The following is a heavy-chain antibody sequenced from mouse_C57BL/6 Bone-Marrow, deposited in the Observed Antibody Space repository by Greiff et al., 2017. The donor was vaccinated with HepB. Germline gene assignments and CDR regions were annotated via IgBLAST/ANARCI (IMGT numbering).Heavy chain of an antibody. CDR2: IYPGGGYT. CDR3: AREAGYYFDY. J-gene: IGHJ2*01. CDR1: GYTFTNYW. V-gene: IGHV1-63*01. Sequence: VQLQQSGAELVRPGTSVKMSCKASGYTFTNYWIGWAKQRPGHGLEWIGDIYPGGGYTNYNEKFKGKATLTADKSSSTAYMQFSSLTSEASAIYYCAREAGYYFDYSGQGTTLTVSS.